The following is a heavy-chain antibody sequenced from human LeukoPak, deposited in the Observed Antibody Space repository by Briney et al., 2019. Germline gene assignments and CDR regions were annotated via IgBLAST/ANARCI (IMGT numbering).Heavy chain of an antibody. CDR3: AKVPLSSSGWDREYYFDY. CDR2: IRSDSSNQ. D-gene: IGHD6-19*01. CDR1: AFRFSSYG. Sequence: GGSLRLSCAASAFRFSSYGMHWVRQAPGKEPEWVGFIRSDSSNQYYADSVKGRFTISRYNSKNTLYLQMNSLRAEDTAVYYCAKVPLSSSGWDREYYFDYWGQGTLVTVSS. V-gene: IGHV3-30*02. J-gene: IGHJ4*02.